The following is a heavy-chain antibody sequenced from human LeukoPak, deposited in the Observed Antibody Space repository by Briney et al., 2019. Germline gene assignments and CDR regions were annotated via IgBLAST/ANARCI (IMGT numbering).Heavy chain of an antibody. D-gene: IGHD4-11*01. CDR2: IIPIFGTA. CDR3: ARGLWVNDYWVDGWFDP. V-gene: IGHV1-69*13. CDR1: GGTFSSYV. Sequence: GASVKVSCKASGGTFSSYVSSWVRQAPGQGLEGMGGIIPIFGTANYEQKFQGRVTITADESTSTLYMERSSLRSEDTAVYYCARGLWVNDYWVDGWFDPWGQGTLVTVSS. J-gene: IGHJ5*02.